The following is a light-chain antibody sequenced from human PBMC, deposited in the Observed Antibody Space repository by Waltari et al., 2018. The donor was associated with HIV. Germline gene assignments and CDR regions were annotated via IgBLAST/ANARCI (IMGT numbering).Light chain of an antibody. J-gene: IGLJ1*01. V-gene: IGLV1-47*01. CDR3: AAWDDSLRGSYV. CDR1: SFNIGRNF. CDR2: RDN. Sequence: QSVLTQPPSASGTPGQRVIISCSGSSFNIGRNFVSWYQQVPGTAPKVLIFRDNQRPSGVPDRFSGSKSGASASLAISGLRSDDEADYYCAAWDDSLRGSYVFGPGTKVTVL.